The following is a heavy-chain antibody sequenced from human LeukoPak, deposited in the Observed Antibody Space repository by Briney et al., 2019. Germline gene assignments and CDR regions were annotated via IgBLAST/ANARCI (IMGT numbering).Heavy chain of an antibody. V-gene: IGHV4-59*12. CDR2: IYYSGTT. CDR1: GGSISSYY. D-gene: IGHD3-3*01. Sequence: SETLSLTCTVSGGSISSYYWSWIRQPPGKGLEWIGYIYYSGTTNYNPSLKSRVTIAVDTSKNQFSLKLSSVTAADTAVYYCARSIDLFGVVIRHFDYWGQGTLVTVSS. CDR3: ARSIDLFGVVIRHFDY. J-gene: IGHJ4*02.